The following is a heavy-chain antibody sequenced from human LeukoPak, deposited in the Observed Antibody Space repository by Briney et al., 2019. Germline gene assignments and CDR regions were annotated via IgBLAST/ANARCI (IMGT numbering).Heavy chain of an antibody. V-gene: IGHV1-69*05. Sequence: SVKVSCKASGGTFSSYAISWVRQAPGQGLEWMGGIIPIFGTANYAQKFQGRVTMTTDTSTSTAYMELRSLRSDDTAVYYCARGGSEMNYFDYWGQGTLVTVSS. CDR1: GGTFSSYA. CDR3: ARGGSEMNYFDY. J-gene: IGHJ4*02. CDR2: IIPIFGTA. D-gene: IGHD6-19*01.